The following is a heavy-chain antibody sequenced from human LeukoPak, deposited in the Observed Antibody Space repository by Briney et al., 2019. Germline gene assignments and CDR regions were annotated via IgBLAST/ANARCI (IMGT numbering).Heavy chain of an antibody. J-gene: IGHJ6*02. CDR3: ARADYGDYVMPYYYYGMDV. CDR2: IIPILGIA. V-gene: IGHV1-69*02. D-gene: IGHD4-17*01. Sequence: ASVKVSCKASGGTFSSYTISWVRQAPGQGLEWMGRIIPILGIANYAQKLQGRVTITADKSTSTAYMELSSLRSEDTAVYYCARADYGDYVMPYYYYGMDVWGQGTTVTVSS. CDR1: GGTFSSYT.